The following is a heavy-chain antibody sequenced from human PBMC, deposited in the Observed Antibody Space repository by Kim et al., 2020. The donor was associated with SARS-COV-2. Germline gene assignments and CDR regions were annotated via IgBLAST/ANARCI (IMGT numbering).Heavy chain of an antibody. CDR3: TTVHIVVVPAYYYYGMDV. Sequence: KGRFTISRDDSKNTLYLQMNSLKTEDTAVYYCTTVHIVVVPAYYYYGMDVWGQGTTVTVSS. D-gene: IGHD2-2*01. J-gene: IGHJ6*02. V-gene: IGHV3-15*01.